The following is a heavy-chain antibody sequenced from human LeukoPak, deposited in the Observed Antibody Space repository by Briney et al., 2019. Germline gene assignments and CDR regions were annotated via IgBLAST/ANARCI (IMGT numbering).Heavy chain of an antibody. CDR2: IYYSGNT. D-gene: IGHD3-10*01. J-gene: IGHJ6*03. CDR3: ARAPYGSATNNYYMDV. CDR1: GGSISSSNYD. V-gene: IGHV4-39*01. Sequence: SETLSLTCSVSGGSISSSNYDWGWIRQPPGKGLEWIGNIYYSGNTYYNPSLKSRVTVSVDTSKNQFSLKLSSVTAADTAVYYCARAPYGSATNNYYMDVWGKGTTVTVSS.